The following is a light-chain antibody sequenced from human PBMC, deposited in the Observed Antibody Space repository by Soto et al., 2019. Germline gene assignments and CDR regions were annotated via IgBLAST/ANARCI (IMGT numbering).Light chain of an antibody. V-gene: IGLV1-44*01. CDR3: AVWDDSLNGWV. J-gene: IGLJ3*02. CDR2: SNN. Sequence: QLVLPQPPSASGTPGQRVTISCSGSSSNIGSNTVNWYQQLPGTAPKLLIYSNNQRPSGVPDRFSGSKSGTSASLAISGLQSEDEADYYCAVWDDSLNGWVFGGGTKLTVL. CDR1: SSNIGSNT.